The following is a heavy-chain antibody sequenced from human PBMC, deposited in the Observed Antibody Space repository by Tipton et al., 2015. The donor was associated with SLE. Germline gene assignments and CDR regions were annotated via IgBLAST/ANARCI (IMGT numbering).Heavy chain of an antibody. V-gene: IGHV3-30*03. Sequence: SLRLSCAASGFTFNSYGMHWVRQAPGKGLEWVAVISYDGSNRNYADSVRGRFTISRDNSKNTLYLQMNSLRAEDTAVYYCARVGVAAHPDAFDIWGQGTMVTVSS. J-gene: IGHJ3*02. CDR1: GFTFNSYG. CDR3: ARVGVAAHPDAFDI. CDR2: ISYDGSNR. D-gene: IGHD6-6*01.